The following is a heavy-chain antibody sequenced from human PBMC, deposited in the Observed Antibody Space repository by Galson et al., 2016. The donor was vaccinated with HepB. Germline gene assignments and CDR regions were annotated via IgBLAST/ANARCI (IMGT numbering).Heavy chain of an antibody. Sequence: TLSLTCAVSGGSVSSGAYSWSWIRQPPGKGLEWIGYIYHTGSTYYNPSLKSRVTISLDRSKNHYSLRLRSVTAADTAVYYRASSRDGYNGAFDIWGQGTMVTVSS. CDR2: IYHTGST. J-gene: IGHJ3*02. V-gene: IGHV4-30-2*01. D-gene: IGHD5-24*01. CDR3: ASSRDGYNGAFDI. CDR1: GGSVSSGAYS.